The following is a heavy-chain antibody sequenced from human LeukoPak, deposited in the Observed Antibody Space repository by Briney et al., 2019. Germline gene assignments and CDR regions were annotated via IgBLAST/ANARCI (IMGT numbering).Heavy chain of an antibody. D-gene: IGHD3-10*01. Sequence: ASVKVSCKASGGTFSSYAISWVRQAPGQGLEWMGGIIPIFGTANYAQKFQGRVTITADESTSTAYMELSSLRSEDTAVYYCARVRRRGAGWRNYYYYGMDVWGQGTTVTVSS. CDR3: ARVRRRGAGWRNYYYYGMDV. J-gene: IGHJ6*02. V-gene: IGHV1-69*13. CDR2: IIPIFGTA. CDR1: GGTFSSYA.